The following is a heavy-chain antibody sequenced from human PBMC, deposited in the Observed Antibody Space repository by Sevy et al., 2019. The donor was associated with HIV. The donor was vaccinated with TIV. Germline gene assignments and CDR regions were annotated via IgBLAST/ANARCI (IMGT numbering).Heavy chain of an antibody. D-gene: IGHD2-15*01. CDR1: GFAFSDYA. Sequence: GGSLRLSCAASGFAFSDYAMHWVRQAPGKGLEWVAAISCAGDNKSFSNSVKGRFTVSKDNSKNTLYMEMNSLRAQDTAVYYCAKAYADCSGGTCYTAHYYYDLDVWGRGATVTVSS. CDR2: ISCAGDNK. V-gene: IGHV3-30*18. J-gene: IGHJ6*02. CDR3: AKAYADCSGGTCYTAHYYYDLDV.